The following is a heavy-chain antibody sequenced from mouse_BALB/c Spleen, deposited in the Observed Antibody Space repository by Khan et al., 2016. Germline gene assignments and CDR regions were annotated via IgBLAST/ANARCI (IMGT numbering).Heavy chain of an antibody. CDR2: IDPSSDYT. J-gene: IGHJ3*01. D-gene: IGHD2-4*01. V-gene: IGHV1-4*01. CDR1: GYTFTSYT. CDR3: ARSPYDYDGGFAY. Sequence: QSQLVQSGAELARPGASVKMSCKASGYTFTSYTMHWVKQRPGQGLEWIGYIDPSSDYTNYNQKFKDRATLTADKSSSTAYMQLSSLTSEDSAVYYCARSPYDYDGGFAYWGQGTLVTVSA.